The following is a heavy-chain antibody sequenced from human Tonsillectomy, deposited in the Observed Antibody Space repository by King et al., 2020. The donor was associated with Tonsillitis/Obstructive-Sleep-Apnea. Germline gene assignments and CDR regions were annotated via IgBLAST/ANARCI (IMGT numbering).Heavy chain of an antibody. J-gene: IGHJ3*02. CDR1: GGSISSYY. Sequence: QLQESGPGLVKPSETLSLTCTVSGGSISSYYWSWIRQPPGKGLEWIGFIYYSGSTNYNPSLKSRVTISVDTSKNQFSLKLSSVTAAATAVYYCARHSPIAPSGVFDIWGQGTMVTVSS. V-gene: IGHV4-59*01. D-gene: IGHD2-8*01. CDR3: ARHSPIAPSGVFDI. CDR2: IYYSGST.